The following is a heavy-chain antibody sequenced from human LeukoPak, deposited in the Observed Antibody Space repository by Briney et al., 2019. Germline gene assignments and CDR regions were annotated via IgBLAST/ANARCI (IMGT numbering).Heavy chain of an antibody. V-gene: IGHV4-39*01. CDR3: ASLAVAGLSGGY. CDR1: GGSISSDSYY. J-gene: IGHJ4*02. D-gene: IGHD6-19*01. Sequence: SETLSLTCTVSGGSISSDSYYWAWIRQPPGKGLEWIASIYYSGSTYYNPSLKSRVTISVDTSRNQFSLKLSSVTAPETAVYSWASLAVAGLSGGYWGQGTLVIVSS. CDR2: IYYSGST.